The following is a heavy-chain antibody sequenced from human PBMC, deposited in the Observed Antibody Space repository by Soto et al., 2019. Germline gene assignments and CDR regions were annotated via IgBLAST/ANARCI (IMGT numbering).Heavy chain of an antibody. Sequence: PSETLSLTCTVSGGSISSGDYYWSWIRQPPGKGLEWIGYIYYSGSTYYNPSLKSRVTISVDTSKNQFSLKLSSVTAADTAVYYCARALYAFWSGYLSPNYFDYWRQGTLVPVSS. CDR3: ARALYAFWSGYLSPNYFDY. V-gene: IGHV4-30-4*01. J-gene: IGHJ4*02. CDR2: IYYSGST. D-gene: IGHD3-3*01. CDR1: GGSISSGDYY.